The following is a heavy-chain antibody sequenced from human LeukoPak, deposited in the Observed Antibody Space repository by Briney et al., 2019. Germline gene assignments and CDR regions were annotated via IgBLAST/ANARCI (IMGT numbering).Heavy chain of an antibody. D-gene: IGHD6-19*01. CDR3: ARSNEGVPVAGGHSSGWADY. CDR1: GFTFRSYG. Sequence: GRSLRLSCAASGFTFRSYGMNWVRQAPGKRLEWVAKIWNDGSKQYYAESVKGRFTISRDDSKNTMYLQMDSLTAEDTAVYYCARSNEGVPVAGGHSSGWADYWGHGTLVTVSS. J-gene: IGHJ4*01. CDR2: IWNDGSKQ. V-gene: IGHV3-33*01.